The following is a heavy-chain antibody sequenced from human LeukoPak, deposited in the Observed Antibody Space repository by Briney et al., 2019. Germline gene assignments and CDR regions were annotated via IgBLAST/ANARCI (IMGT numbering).Heavy chain of an antibody. V-gene: IGHV3-48*04. J-gene: IGHJ4*02. Sequence: GGSLRLSCATSGFTFSSYSMNWVRQAPGKGLEWVSYISSSGNTIDYADSVKGRFTISRDNAKNSLYLQMNSLRAEDTAVYYCSRLRGYSYGYADFWGQGTLVTVSS. CDR2: ISSSGNTI. CDR1: GFTFSSYS. D-gene: IGHD5-18*01. CDR3: SRLRGYSYGYADF.